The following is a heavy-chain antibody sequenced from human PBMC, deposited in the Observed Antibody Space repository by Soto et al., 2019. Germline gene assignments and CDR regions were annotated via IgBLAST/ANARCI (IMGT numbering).Heavy chain of an antibody. V-gene: IGHV4-4*09. CDR2: IFPTGTT. J-gene: IGHJ4*02. Sequence: QVQLQESGPGLVRPSETLSLTCSVSGDSMNSEYWTWIRQTPGKGLEWIGYIFPTGTTNYNPSLKSRVIISVDRSKNQFSLDLLSVTAADTAIYYCARCMGYDDSGRFDPTFDRWGQGTRVTVSS. D-gene: IGHD3-22*01. CDR1: GDSMNSEY. CDR3: ARCMGYDDSGRFDPTFDR.